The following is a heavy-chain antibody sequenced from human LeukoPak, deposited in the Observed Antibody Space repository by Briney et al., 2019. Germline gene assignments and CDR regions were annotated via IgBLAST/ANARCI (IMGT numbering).Heavy chain of an antibody. J-gene: IGHJ5*02. CDR2: ISAYNGNT. V-gene: IGHV1-18*01. CDR1: GYTFTSYA. Sequence: GASVKVSCKASGYTFTSYAFRWVRQAPGQGLEWMGWISAYNGNTNYAQNLQGRVTMTTDTSTSTAYMELRSLRSDDTAVYYCAREGAYCSSTSCHSQNWFDPWGQGTLVTVSS. CDR3: AREGAYCSSTSCHSQNWFDP. D-gene: IGHD2-2*01.